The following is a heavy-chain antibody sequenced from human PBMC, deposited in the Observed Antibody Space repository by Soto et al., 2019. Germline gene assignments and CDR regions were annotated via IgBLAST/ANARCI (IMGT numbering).Heavy chain of an antibody. Sequence: SETLSLTCAVYGGSFSCYYWSWIRKPPGKGLERIGEINHSGSTNYNPSLKSRVTISVDTSKNQFSLKLSSVAAADTALYYCARGSPTVTRRAFDYWGQGTLVTVSS. J-gene: IGHJ4*02. D-gene: IGHD4-17*01. CDR2: INHSGST. CDR1: GGSFSCYY. V-gene: IGHV4-34*01. CDR3: ARGSPTVTRRAFDY.